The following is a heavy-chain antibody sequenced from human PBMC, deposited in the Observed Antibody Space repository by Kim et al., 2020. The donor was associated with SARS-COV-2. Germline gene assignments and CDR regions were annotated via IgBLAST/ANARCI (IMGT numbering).Heavy chain of an antibody. CDR1: GFTFSSYA. J-gene: IGHJ6*01. Sequence: GGSLRLSCAASGFTFSSYAMHWVRQAPGKGLEWVAVISYDGSNKYYADSVKGRFTISRDNSKNTLYLQMNSLRAEDTAVYYCARGAVAGTRYYYYYGMDV. V-gene: IGHV3-30*04. D-gene: IGHD6-19*01. CDR3: ARGAVAGTRYYYYYGMDV. CDR2: ISYDGSNK.